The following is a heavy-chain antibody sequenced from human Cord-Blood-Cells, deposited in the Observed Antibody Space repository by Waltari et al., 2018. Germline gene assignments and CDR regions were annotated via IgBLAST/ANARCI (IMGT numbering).Heavy chain of an antibody. Sequence: EVQLVESGGGLVRPGGYLRLSCAASGFPFRGYEMNWVRQATGRGREWVSYISSSGSTIYYADSVKGRFTISRDNAKNSLYLQMNSLRAEDTAVYYCARVVRERYCSGGSCYYFDYWGQGTLVTVSS. CDR2: ISSSGSTI. CDR3: ARVVRERYCSGGSCYYFDY. D-gene: IGHD2-15*01. CDR1: GFPFRGYE. V-gene: IGHV3-48*03. J-gene: IGHJ4*02.